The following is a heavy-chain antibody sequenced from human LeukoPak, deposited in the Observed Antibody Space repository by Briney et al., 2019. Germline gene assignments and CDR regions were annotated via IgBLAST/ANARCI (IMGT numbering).Heavy chain of an antibody. Sequence: GASVKVSCKASGYTFTSYDINWVRQATGQGLEWMGWMNPNSGNTGYAQKFQGRVTMTRNTSISTAYMELSSLRSEDTAVYYCASGRVGANWGSSFDYWGQGTLVTVSS. V-gene: IGHV1-8*01. CDR3: ASGRVGANWGSSFDY. CDR2: MNPNSGNT. CDR1: GYTFTSYD. D-gene: IGHD7-27*01. J-gene: IGHJ4*02.